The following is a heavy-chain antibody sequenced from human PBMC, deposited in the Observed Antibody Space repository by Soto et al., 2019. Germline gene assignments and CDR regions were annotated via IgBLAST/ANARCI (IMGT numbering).Heavy chain of an antibody. CDR2: ISGHNGHT. J-gene: IGHJ4*02. CDR3: ARYQPYSTGYYYFDH. V-gene: IGHV1-18*01. Sequence: QVQLVQSGAEVKKPGASVKVSCKTSGYNFTTYGVSWVRQAPGQGLEWMGWISGHNGHTNYAQPFQGRFTMTTDTSTTTAYMELRSLRSDDTAVYYCARYQPYSTGYYYFDHWGQGTLAIVTS. CDR1: GYNFTTYG. D-gene: IGHD6-19*01.